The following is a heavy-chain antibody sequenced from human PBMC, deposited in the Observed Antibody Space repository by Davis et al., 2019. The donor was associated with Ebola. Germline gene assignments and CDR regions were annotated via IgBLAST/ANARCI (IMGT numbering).Heavy chain of an antibody. J-gene: IGHJ2*01. CDR1: GFTFSSYG. CDR3: ACFPGYSSGLNWYFDL. D-gene: IGHD6-19*01. CDR2: ISYDGSNK. Sequence: GESLKISCAASGFTFSSYGMHWVRQAPGKGLEWVAVISYDGSNKYYADSVKGRFTISRDNAKNSLYLQMNSLRAEDTAVYYCACFPGYSSGLNWYFDLWGRGTLVTVSS. V-gene: IGHV3-30*12.